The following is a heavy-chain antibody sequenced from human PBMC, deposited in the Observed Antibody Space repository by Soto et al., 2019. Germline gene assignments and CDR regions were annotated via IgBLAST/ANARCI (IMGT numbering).Heavy chain of an antibody. V-gene: IGHV4-39*01. CDR1: GGSITEFSNS. CDR3: ASGSSSYNGEFHV. Sequence: HLQLRESGPGLVKPSETLSLTCNVSGGSITEFSNSWVWVRQPPGKGLEWIATVYLSGATYYNPSLKSRITTSFEASTNQLALRLASMTAADTAVFFFASGSSSYNGEFHVWGQGTLVTVSS. D-gene: IGHD6-6*01. J-gene: IGHJ3*01. CDR2: VYLSGAT.